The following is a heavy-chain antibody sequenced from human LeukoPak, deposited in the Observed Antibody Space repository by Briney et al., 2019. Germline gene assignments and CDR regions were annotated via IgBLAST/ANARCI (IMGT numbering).Heavy chain of an antibody. CDR3: ARGRDGYNNY. Sequence: SETLSLTCAVYGGSFSGYYWSWIRQPPGKELEWIGEINHGGSTNCNPSLKSRVTISIDTSKNQFSLELNSVTAADTAVYYCARGRDGYNNYWGQGTLVTVSS. CDR2: INHGGST. J-gene: IGHJ4*02. CDR1: GGSFSGYY. V-gene: IGHV4-34*01. D-gene: IGHD5-24*01.